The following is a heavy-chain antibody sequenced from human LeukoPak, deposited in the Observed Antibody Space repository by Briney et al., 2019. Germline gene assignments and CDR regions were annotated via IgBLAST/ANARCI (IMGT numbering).Heavy chain of an antibody. CDR2: FDPEDGET. V-gene: IGHV1-24*01. D-gene: IGHD2-21*01. CDR3: ATAPLNLFQHGMDV. CDR1: GYTLTELS. J-gene: IGHJ6*04. Sequence: ASVKVSCKVSGYTLTELSMHWVRQAPGKGLEWMGGFDPEDGETIYAQKFQGRVTMTEDTSTDTAYMELSSLRSEDTAVYYCATAPLNLFQHGMDVWGKGTTVTVSS.